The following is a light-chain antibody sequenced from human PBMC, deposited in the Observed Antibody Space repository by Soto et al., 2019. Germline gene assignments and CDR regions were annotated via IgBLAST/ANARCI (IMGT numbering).Light chain of an antibody. J-gene: IGLJ2*01. CDR2: EGS. CDR1: SSDVGSYNL. V-gene: IGLV2-23*03. CDR3: CSYAGSNAIHVV. Sequence: QSALTQPASVSGSPGQSITISCTGTSSDVGSYNLVSWYQQHPGKAPKLMIYEGSKRPSGVSNHFSGSKSGNTASLTISGLQAEDEADYYCCSYAGSNAIHVVFGGGTKVTVL.